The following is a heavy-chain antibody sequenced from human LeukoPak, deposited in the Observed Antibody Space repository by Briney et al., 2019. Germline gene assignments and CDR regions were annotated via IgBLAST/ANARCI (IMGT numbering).Heavy chain of an antibody. CDR1: GFTFSSYS. CDR2: ISSSSSYI. J-gene: IGHJ6*02. D-gene: IGHD5-24*01. V-gene: IGHV3-21*01. Sequence: GGSLRLSCAASGFTFSSYSMNWVRQAPGKGLEWVSSISSSSSYIYYADSVKGRFTISRDNAKNSLYLQMNSLRAEDTAVYYCARGGRDGYKPDYYGMDVWGQGTTVTVSS. CDR3: ARGGRDGYKPDYYGMDV.